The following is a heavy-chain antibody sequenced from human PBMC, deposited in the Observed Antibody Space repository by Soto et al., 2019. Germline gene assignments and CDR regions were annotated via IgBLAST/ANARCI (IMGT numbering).Heavy chain of an antibody. V-gene: IGHV3-7*05. CDR3: ARPHYYYGSGSFYPYCFDF. Sequence: GGSLRLSCAASGFTFSSYWMSWVRQAPGKGLEWVANIKQDGSEKKYVDSVRGRFTISRDNAKNSLYLQMNSLRAGDTAVYYCARPHYYYGSGSFYPYCFDFWGQGTLVTVSS. CDR2: IKQDGSEK. J-gene: IGHJ4*02. CDR1: GFTFSSYW. D-gene: IGHD3-10*01.